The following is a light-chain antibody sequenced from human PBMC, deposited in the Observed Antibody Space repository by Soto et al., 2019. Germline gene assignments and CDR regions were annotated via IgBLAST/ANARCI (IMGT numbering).Light chain of an antibody. V-gene: IGLV1-44*01. CDR3: AAWDDSLNGLV. J-gene: IGLJ2*01. Sequence: QPVLTQPPSASGTPGQRVTISCSGSSSNIGSNSVNWYQQLPGTAPKRLIYNNNHRPSGVPDRFSGSKSGTSGCLAISGLQSEDEADYYCAAWDDSLNGLVFGGGTKLTVL. CDR2: NNN. CDR1: SSNIGSNS.